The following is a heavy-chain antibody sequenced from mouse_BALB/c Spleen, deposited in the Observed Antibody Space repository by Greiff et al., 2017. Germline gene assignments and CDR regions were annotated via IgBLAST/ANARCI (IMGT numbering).Heavy chain of an antibody. J-gene: IGHJ3*01. Sequence: EVHLVESGGGLVQPGGSRKLSCAASGFTFSSFGMHWVRQAPEKGLEWVAYISSGSSTIYYADTVKGRFTISRDNPKNTLFLQMTSLRSEDTAMYYCARGEGDEGAYWGQGTLVTVSA. CDR1: GFTFSSFG. CDR2: ISSGSSTI. D-gene: IGHD3-3*01. V-gene: IGHV5-17*02. CDR3: ARGEGDEGAY.